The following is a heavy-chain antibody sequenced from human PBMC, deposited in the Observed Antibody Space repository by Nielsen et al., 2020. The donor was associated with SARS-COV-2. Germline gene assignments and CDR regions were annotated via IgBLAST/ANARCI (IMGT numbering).Heavy chain of an antibody. CDR1: EFTFSSHW. Sequence: GGSLRLSCAASEFTFSSHWMHWVRQAPGKGLEWVAVIWYDGSNKYYADSVKGRFTISRDNSKNTLYLQMNSLRAEDTAVYYCARSASPFYGMDVWGQGTTVTVSS. V-gene: IGHV3-33*08. CDR3: ARSASPFYGMDV. CDR2: IWYDGSNK. J-gene: IGHJ6*02.